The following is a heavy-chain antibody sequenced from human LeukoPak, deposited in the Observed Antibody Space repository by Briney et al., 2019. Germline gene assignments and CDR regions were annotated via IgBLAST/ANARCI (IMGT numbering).Heavy chain of an antibody. J-gene: IGHJ6*02. CDR2: IKQDGSER. CDR3: ARDRHGMDV. V-gene: IGHV3-7*01. CDR1: RFTLSIYG. Sequence: GGPLSPPCAPPRFTLSIYGMACPPQAPGKGLEWVANIKQDGSERNYLDSVKGRFTISRDNAKNSVYPQMNSLRVDDTAVYYCARDRHGMDVWGQGTTVTVSS.